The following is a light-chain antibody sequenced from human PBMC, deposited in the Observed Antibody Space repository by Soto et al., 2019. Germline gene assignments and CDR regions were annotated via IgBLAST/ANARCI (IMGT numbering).Light chain of an antibody. CDR3: SSYAGSNNLV. CDR2: EVT. J-gene: IGLJ2*01. CDR1: RSDIGAYNF. V-gene: IGLV2-8*01. Sequence: QSALTQPASVSGSPGQSITISCTGTRSDIGAYNFVSWYQQHPGKAPKLMIHEVTKRPSGVPDRFSGSKSGNTASLTVSGLQAEDEADYYCSSYAGSNNLVFGGGTKLTVL.